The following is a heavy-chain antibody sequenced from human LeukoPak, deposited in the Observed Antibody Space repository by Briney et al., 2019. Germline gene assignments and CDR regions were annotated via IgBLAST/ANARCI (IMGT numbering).Heavy chain of an antibody. V-gene: IGHV6-1*01. D-gene: IGHD6-6*01. CDR2: TYYRSKWYN. CDR1: GDSVSSNSAA. CDR3: ARDEYSSSRSTYYYYYMDV. Sequence: SQTLSLTCAISGDSVSSNSAAWNWIGQSPSRGLEWLGRTYYRSKWYNDYAVSVKSRITINPDTSKNQFSLQLNSVTPEDTAVYYCARDEYSSSRSTYYYYYMDVWGKGTTVTVSS. J-gene: IGHJ6*03.